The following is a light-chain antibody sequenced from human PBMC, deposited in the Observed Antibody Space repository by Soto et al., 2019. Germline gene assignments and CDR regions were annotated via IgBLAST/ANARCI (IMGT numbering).Light chain of an antibody. V-gene: IGKV3-15*01. CDR3: QQYKQWPVA. CDR2: GPS. CDR1: HSVGSN. Sequence: VMTQSPTTLSVSPGERATLSCRASHSVGSNLAWYQQNPGQAPRLLIYGPSTRATGVPARFSGSGSAKQFTLTSSSLQSEDFGFYYCQQYKQWPVAFGGGTKVEIK. J-gene: IGKJ4*01.